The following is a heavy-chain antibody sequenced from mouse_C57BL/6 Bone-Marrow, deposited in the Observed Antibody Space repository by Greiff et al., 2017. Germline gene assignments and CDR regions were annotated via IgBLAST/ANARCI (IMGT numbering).Heavy chain of an antibody. CDR1: GYTFTSYW. J-gene: IGHJ4*01. CDR3: SSLGPHYAMDY. CDR2: IHPNSGST. V-gene: IGHV1-64*01. Sequence: VQLQESGAELVKPGASVKLSCKASGYTFTSYWMHWVKQRPGQGLEWIGMIHPNSGSTNYNEKFKSKATLTVDKSSSTAYMQLSSLTSEDSSVYSCSSLGPHYAMDYWCPGTSVTVSS.